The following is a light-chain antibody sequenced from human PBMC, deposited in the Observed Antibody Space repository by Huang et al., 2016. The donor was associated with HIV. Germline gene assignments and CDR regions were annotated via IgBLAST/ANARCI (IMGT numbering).Light chain of an antibody. Sequence: AIQMTQSPSSLSASVGDTVTITCRASQNIRYGLAWYQQRPGKAPNLLIFGASDLQSGVPSRFSGSGSGTDFTLTISSLQPEDFATYYCLQGSTYPYTFGQGTKLAIK. CDR3: LQGSTYPYT. CDR2: GAS. J-gene: IGKJ2*01. CDR1: QNIRYG. V-gene: IGKV1-6*02.